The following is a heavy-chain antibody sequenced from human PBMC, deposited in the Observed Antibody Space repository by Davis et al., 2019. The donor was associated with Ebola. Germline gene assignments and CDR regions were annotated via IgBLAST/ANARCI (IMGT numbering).Heavy chain of an antibody. CDR3: ARDQELGVTPPFDY. J-gene: IGHJ4*02. CDR2: IWYDGSYK. D-gene: IGHD4-23*01. V-gene: IGHV3-33*01. Sequence: GESLKISCAASGFTFSSYGMHWVRQAPGKALECAAMIWYDGSYKYYADSVKGRFTISRDNSKNTLYLQMNSLRAEDTAVYYCARDQELGVTPPFDYWGQGTLVTVSS. CDR1: GFTFSSYG.